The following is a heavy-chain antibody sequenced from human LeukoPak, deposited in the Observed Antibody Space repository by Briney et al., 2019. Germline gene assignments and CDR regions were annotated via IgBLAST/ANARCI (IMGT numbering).Heavy chain of an antibody. CDR1: GGSVNGYY. J-gene: IGHJ6*03. CDR2: INHSGST. CDR3: ARQVGATYYYYMDV. Sequence: PSETLSLTCAVYGGSVNGYYWSWIRQPPGKGLEWFGEINHSGSTNYHPSLKGRVTISVDTSKNQFSLKLSSVAAADTAVYYCARQVGATYYYYMDVWGKGTTVTISS. V-gene: IGHV4-34*01. D-gene: IGHD1-26*01.